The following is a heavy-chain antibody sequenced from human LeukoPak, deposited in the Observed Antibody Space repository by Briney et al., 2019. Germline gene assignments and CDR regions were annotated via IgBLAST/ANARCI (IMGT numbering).Heavy chain of an antibody. CDR3: AKRAATMGGFYFDY. J-gene: IGHJ4*02. Sequence: GGSLRLSCAASGFTFSSYAMTWVRQAPGKGLEWVSSISDYGDNTFYADSVKGRFTISRDNSKDTLYLQMNSLTVEDTAAYYCAKRAATMGGFYFDYWGQGTLVSVSS. CDR1: GFTFSSYA. CDR2: ISDYGDNT. D-gene: IGHD5-12*01. V-gene: IGHV3-23*01.